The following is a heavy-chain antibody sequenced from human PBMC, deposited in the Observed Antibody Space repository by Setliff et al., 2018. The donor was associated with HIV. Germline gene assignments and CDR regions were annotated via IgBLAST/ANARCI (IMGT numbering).Heavy chain of an antibody. CDR3: ARENHYGDYEIDS. J-gene: IGHJ4*02. CDR1: GFTFSSYA. V-gene: IGHV3-30*04. CDR2: ISYDGNNK. Sequence: GGSLRLSCAASGFTFSSYAIHWVRQAPGKGLEWVALISYDGNNKFYADSMKGRFTISRDNSKKTLYLQMNSLRAEDTAVYYCARENHYGDYEIDSWGQGTLVTVSS. D-gene: IGHD4-17*01.